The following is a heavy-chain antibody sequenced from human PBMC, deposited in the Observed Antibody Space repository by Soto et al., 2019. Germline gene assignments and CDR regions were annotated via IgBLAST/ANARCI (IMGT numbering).Heavy chain of an antibody. CDR2: ISSKGDTT. D-gene: IGHD2-2*01. V-gene: IGHV3-64D*06. Sequence: GGSLRLSCSASEFTSGDYAMHWVRQAPGKGLEHVSSISSKGDTTHYTDSVKGRFTVSRDNSKNTLYFLMSSLRVEDTAVYYCVKDSAKCHYYGMDVWGQGTTVTVSS. CDR1: EFTSGDYA. CDR3: VKDSAKCHYYGMDV. J-gene: IGHJ6*02.